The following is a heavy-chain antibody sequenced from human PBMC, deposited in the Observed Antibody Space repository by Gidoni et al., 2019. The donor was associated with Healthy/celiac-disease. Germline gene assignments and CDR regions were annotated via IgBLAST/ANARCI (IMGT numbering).Heavy chain of an antibody. D-gene: IGHD5-18*01. J-gene: IGHJ4*02. CDR1: GYTLTELS. CDR3: AMRERRRKLWPDY. V-gene: IGHV1-24*01. CDR2: FDPEDGQT. Sequence: QVQLVQSGAEAKRPGASVKVSCKVSGYTLTELSMNGVRQAPGEGLEWTGGFDPEDGQTIYAQTFQVRVTMAADTSTDTAYLELSSLRSEDTAVSYCAMRERRRKLWPDYWGQGTLVTVS.